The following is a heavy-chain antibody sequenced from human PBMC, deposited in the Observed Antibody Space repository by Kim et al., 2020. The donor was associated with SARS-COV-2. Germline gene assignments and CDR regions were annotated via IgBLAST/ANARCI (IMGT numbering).Heavy chain of an antibody. CDR3: AKDTPIAVASYYYYYGMDV. CDR2: ISGDGGST. V-gene: IGHV3-43*02. J-gene: IGHJ6*02. D-gene: IGHD6-19*01. Sequence: GGSLRLSCAASGFTFDDYAMHWVRQAPGKGLEWVSLISGDGGSTYYADSVKGRFTISRDNSKNSLYLQMNSLRTEDTALYYCAKDTPIAVASYYYYYGMDVWGQGTTVTVSS. CDR1: GFTFDDYA.